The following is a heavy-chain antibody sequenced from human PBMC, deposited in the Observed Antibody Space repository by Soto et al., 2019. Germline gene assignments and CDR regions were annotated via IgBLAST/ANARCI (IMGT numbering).Heavy chain of an antibody. CDR1: GGSISSYY. CDR3: ARDRHYIGYDGTYYSYGMEV. D-gene: IGHD5-12*01. CDR2: IYYSGST. V-gene: IGHV4-59*01. Sequence: SETLSLTCTVSGGSISSYYWSWIRQPPGKGLEWIGYIYYSGSTNYNPSLKSRVTISVDTSKNQFSLKLNSVTAADTAVYYCARDRHYIGYDGTYYSYGMEVWGQAATVTASS. J-gene: IGHJ6*02.